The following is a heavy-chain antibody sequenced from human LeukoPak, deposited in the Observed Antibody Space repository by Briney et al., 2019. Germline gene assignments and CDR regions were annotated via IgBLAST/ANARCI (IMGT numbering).Heavy chain of an antibody. CDR3: AREVVGTPYYYYGMDV. D-gene: IGHD2-15*01. CDR2: ISYDGSNK. V-gene: IGHV3-30*03. Sequence: GGSLRLSCAASGFTFSSYGMHWVRQAPGKGLEWVAVISYDGSNKYYADSVKGRFTISRDNAKNSLYLQMNSLRAEETAVYYCAREVVGTPYYYYGMDVWGKGTTVTVSS. J-gene: IGHJ6*04. CDR1: GFTFSSYG.